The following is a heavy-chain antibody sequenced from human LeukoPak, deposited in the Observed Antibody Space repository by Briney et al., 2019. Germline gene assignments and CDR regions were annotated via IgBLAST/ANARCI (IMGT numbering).Heavy chain of an antibody. J-gene: IGHJ6*02. Sequence: SETLSLTCAVSGGSISSSNWWSWVRQPPGKGLEWIGEIYHSGSTNYNPSLKSRVTISVDTSKNQFSLKLSSVTAADTAVYYCARDTFWSGYYSHYYYYGMDVWGQGTTVTVSS. CDR1: GGSISSSNW. V-gene: IGHV4-4*02. CDR2: IYHSGST. D-gene: IGHD3-3*01. CDR3: ARDTFWSGYYSHYYYYGMDV.